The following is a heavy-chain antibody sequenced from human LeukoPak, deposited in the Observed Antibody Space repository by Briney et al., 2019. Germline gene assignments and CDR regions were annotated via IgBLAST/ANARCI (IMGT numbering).Heavy chain of an antibody. CDR1: GGSISSNY. J-gene: IGHJ6*03. CDR3: ARGRPIKQQLPGGMDV. Sequence: SETLSLTCTVSGGSISSNYWSWIRQPPGKGLEWIGYIYYGGSTNYNPSLKSRVTISVDTSKNQFSLKLSSVTAADTAVYYCARGRPIKQQLPGGMDVWGKGTTVTVSS. D-gene: IGHD3-16*01. CDR2: IYYGGST. V-gene: IGHV4-59*12.